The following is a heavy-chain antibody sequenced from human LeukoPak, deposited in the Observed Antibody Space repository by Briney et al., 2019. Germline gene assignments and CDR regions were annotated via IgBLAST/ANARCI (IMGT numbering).Heavy chain of an antibody. V-gene: IGHV3-11*01. CDR3: AKDQTWFGELSPWFDP. CDR2: ISSSGSTI. J-gene: IGHJ5*02. CDR1: GFTFSDYY. D-gene: IGHD3-10*01. Sequence: GGSLRLSCAASGFTFSDYYMSWIRQAPGKGLEWVSYISSSGSTIYYADSVKGRFTISRDNSKNTLYLQMNSLRAEDTAVYYCAKDQTWFGELSPWFDPWGQGTLVTVSS.